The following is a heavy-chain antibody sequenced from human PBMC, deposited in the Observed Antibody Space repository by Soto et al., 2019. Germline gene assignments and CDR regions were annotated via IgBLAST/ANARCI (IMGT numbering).Heavy chain of an antibody. V-gene: IGHV4-34*01. J-gene: IGHJ4*02. D-gene: IGHD6-19*01. CDR2: INHSGST. CDR3: ARGPKSIAVAGTSY. CDR1: GGSFSGYY. Sequence: QVQLQQWGAGLLKPSETLSLTCAVYGGSFSGYYWSWIRQPPGKGLEWIGEINHSGSTNYNPSLKLRLTITVDTSKNQFSLKLSSVTAADTAVYYCARGPKSIAVAGTSYWGQGTLVTVSS.